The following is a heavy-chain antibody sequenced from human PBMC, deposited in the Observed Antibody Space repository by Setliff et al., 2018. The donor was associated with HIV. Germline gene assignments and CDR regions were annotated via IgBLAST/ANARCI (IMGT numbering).Heavy chain of an antibody. CDR2: IYTGGRT. CDR3: ARYGGSYSSHWFDP. D-gene: IGHD1-26*01. Sequence: PSETLSLTCTVSDDSISSNYWSWIRQSAGKGLEWVGRIYTGGRTNYNPSLKGRVTMSVDTSQNQFSLKLNSVTAADTAVYYCARYGGSYSSHWFDPWGQGTLVTVSS. J-gene: IGHJ5*02. V-gene: IGHV4-4*07. CDR1: DDSISSNY.